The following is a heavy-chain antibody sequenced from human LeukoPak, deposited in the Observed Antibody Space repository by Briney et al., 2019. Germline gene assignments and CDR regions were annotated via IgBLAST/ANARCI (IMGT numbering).Heavy chain of an antibody. Sequence: ASVKVSCTASGYTFTSYGISWVRQAPGQGLEWMGWISAYNGNTNYAQKLQGRVTMTTDTSTSTAYMELRSLRSDDTAVYYCARDRTRYYYDSGGYYQVGSYPLYYGMDVWGQGTTVTVSS. CDR1: GYTFTSYG. D-gene: IGHD3-22*01. J-gene: IGHJ6*02. V-gene: IGHV1-18*01. CDR2: ISAYNGNT. CDR3: ARDRTRYYYDSGGYYQVGSYPLYYGMDV.